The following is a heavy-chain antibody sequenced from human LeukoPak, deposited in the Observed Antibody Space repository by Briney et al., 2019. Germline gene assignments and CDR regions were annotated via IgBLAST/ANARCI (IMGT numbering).Heavy chain of an antibody. CDR1: GGSISSSSYY. CDR3: ARLSIVWFGEFDY. CDR2: IYYSGST. D-gene: IGHD3-10*01. J-gene: IGHJ4*02. V-gene: IGHV4-39*01. Sequence: PSETLSLTCTVSGGSISSSSYYWGWIRQPPEKGLEWIGSIYYSGSTYYNPSLKSRVTISVDTSKNQFSLKLSSVTPTDTAVYYCARLSIVWFGEFDYWGQGTLVTVSS.